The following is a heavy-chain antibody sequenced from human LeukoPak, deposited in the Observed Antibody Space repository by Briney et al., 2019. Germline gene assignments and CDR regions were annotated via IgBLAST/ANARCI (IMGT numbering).Heavy chain of an antibody. CDR3: ARENYDSSGYYPPRY. CDR2: ISAYNGNT. J-gene: IGHJ4*02. CDR1: GYTFTSYG. V-gene: IGHV1-18*01. Sequence: ASVKVSCKASGYTFTSYGISWVRQAPGQGLEWMGWISAYNGNTNYAQKLQGRVTMTTDTSTSTAYMELRSLRSDDTAVYYCARENYDSSGYYPPRYWGQGTLVTVSS. D-gene: IGHD3-22*01.